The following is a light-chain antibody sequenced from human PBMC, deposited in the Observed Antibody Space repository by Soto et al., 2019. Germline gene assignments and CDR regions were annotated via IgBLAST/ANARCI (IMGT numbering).Light chain of an antibody. J-gene: IGLJ1*01. CDR1: SSDVGGYNY. CDR2: DVS. V-gene: IGLV2-14*01. CDR3: SSYTSSSTLGV. Sequence: QSALTQPASVSGSPGQSITISCTGTSSDVGGYNYVSWYQQHPGKAPKLMIYDVSNRPSVVSNRFSGSKSGNTASLTISWLQAEDEADYYCSSYTSSSTLGVFGTGTKLTVL.